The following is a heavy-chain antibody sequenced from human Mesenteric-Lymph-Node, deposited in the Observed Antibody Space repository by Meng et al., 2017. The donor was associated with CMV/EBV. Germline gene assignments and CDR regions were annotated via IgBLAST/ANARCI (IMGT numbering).Heavy chain of an antibody. V-gene: IGHV3-23*03. J-gene: IGHJ4*02. CDR3: AKGLLDYDSSGYYYDY. CDR1: GFTFSSYA. D-gene: IGHD3-22*01. CDR2: THSGDGST. Sequence: GGSLRLSCAASGFTFSSYAMSWVRQAPGKGLEWVSLTHSGDGSTYHADSVKGRFTISRDNSKNKVYLQMNSLRAEDTAVYYCAKGLLDYDSSGYYYDYWGQGALVTVSS.